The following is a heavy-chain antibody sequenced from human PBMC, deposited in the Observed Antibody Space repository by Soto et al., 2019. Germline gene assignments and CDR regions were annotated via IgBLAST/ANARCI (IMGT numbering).Heavy chain of an antibody. CDR3: AREFCSGGNCYTYYFDP. CDR2: INTDGTNS. Sequence: DVQLVETGGGIVPPWGSLRLSCAASGLTFNRYWMHWVRHAPGKGLVWVSHINTDGTNSNYADSVKGRFTISRDNAKSTLFLQMNSLRDEDTAVYYCAREFCSGGNCYTYYFDPWGQGIPVTVSS. D-gene: IGHD2-15*01. CDR1: GLTFNRYW. V-gene: IGHV3-74*01. J-gene: IGHJ5*02.